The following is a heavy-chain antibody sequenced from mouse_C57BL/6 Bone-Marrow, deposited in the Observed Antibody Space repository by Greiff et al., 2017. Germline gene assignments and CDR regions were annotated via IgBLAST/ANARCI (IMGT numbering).Heavy chain of an antibody. V-gene: IGHV1-5*01. D-gene: IGHD1-1*01. Sequence: VQLQQSGTVLARPGASVKMSCKTSGYTFTSYWMHWVKQRPGQGLEWIGAIYPGNSDTSYNQKFKGKAKLTAVTSASTAYMELSSLTNEDYAVYYCTRIGYSSSWGFAYWGQGTLVTVSA. J-gene: IGHJ3*01. CDR2: IYPGNSDT. CDR1: GYTFTSYW. CDR3: TRIGYSSSWGFAY.